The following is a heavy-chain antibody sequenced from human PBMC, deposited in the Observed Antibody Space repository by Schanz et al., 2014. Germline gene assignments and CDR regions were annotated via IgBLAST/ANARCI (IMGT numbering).Heavy chain of an antibody. J-gene: IGHJ4*01. D-gene: IGHD6-13*01. CDR1: GFTFSDYY. CDR2: ISSSSSYI. Sequence: PGGSLRLSCAASGFTFSDYYMSWIRQAPGKGLEWVSSISSSSSYIYYADSVKGRFTISRDNSKNTLYLQMNSLRAEDTAVYYCAREQIMAAAGLVDYWGHGTLVTVSS. CDR3: AREQIMAAAGLVDY. V-gene: IGHV3-11*05.